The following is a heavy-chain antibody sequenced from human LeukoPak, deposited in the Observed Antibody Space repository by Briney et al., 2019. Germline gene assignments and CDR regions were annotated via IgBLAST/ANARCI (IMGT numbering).Heavy chain of an antibody. CDR3: AKDRGYGEHEPFES. CDR1: GFTFSDYA. Sequence: GGSLRLSCVGSGFTFSDYAIHWVRQAPGKGMEWVAVSAHDEVGKQFADSVKGRFTLSRDNSRDSVHLQMNRLRDEDTAVYYCAKDRGYGEHEPFESWGQGSLVTVSS. V-gene: IGHV3-30*18. CDR2: SAHDEVGK. D-gene: IGHD4/OR15-4a*01. J-gene: IGHJ4*02.